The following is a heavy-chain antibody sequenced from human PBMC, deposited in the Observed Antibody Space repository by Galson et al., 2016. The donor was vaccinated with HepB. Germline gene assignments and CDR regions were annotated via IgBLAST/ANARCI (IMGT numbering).Heavy chain of an antibody. CDR3: AKDRRGAARNYYYGMDV. V-gene: IGHV3-9*01. CDR1: GFIFDDYA. J-gene: IGHJ6*04. Sequence: SLRLSCAASGFIFDDYAMHWVRQAPGKGLEWVSGINWDSGSIGYADSVKGRFTISRDNAKNSLYLQMNSLIPEDTALYYCAKDRRGAARNYYYGMDVWGKGTTVTVSS. D-gene: IGHD6-6*01. CDR2: INWDSGSI.